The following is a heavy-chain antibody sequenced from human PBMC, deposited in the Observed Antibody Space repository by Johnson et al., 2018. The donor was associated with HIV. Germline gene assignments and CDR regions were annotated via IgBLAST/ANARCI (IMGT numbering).Heavy chain of an antibody. J-gene: IGHJ3*02. CDR3: AKVDYYYGSGSPGVFDS. Sequence: VQLVESGGGLVQPGGSLRLSCVASGLTFSNYWMHWVRQAPGKGLEWVSAINWNGGTTGYADSVKGRFTISRDNSKNTLYLQMNSLRAEDTAVYYCAKVDYYYGSGSPGVFDSWGQGTMVTVSS. CDR1: GLTFSNYW. V-gene: IGHV3-74*01. D-gene: IGHD3-10*01. CDR2: INWNGGTT.